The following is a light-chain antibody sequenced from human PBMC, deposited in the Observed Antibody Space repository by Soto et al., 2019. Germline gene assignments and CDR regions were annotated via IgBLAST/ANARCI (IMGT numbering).Light chain of an antibody. J-gene: IGLJ3*02. CDR2: ENN. V-gene: IGLV1-51*02. CDR1: SSNIGNNY. Sequence: QSVLTQPPSVSAAPGQKVTISCSGSSSNIGNNYVSWYQQLPETAPKLLIYENNKRPSGIPDRFSGSKSGTSATLGITGLQTGDEAGYYCGTWDISLSLWVFGGGTKLTVL. CDR3: GTWDISLSLWV.